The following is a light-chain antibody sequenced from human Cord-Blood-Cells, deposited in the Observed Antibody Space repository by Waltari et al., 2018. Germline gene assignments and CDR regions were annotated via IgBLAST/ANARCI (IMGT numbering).Light chain of an antibody. J-gene: IGKJ4*01. CDR1: QDISNY. Sequence: DIQMTQSPSSLSASVGDRVTITCQASQDISNYLNWYQQKPGEAPKLLFYDASNLETGVPSRFSGSGSRTDFTFTISILQPEDIATYYCQHYDNLPLTFGGGTKVEIK. V-gene: IGKV1-33*01. CDR2: DAS. CDR3: QHYDNLPLT.